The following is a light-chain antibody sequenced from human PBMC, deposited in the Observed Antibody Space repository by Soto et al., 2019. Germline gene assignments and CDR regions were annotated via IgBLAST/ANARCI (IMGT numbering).Light chain of an antibody. V-gene: IGLV2-8*01. J-gene: IGLJ3*02. CDR2: EVI. CDR1: SSDVGYYNS. CDR3: SSYAGSNNVV. Sequence: QSVLTQPPSASGSPGQSVTISCTGTSSDVGYYNSVSWYQQHPGKAPKLMIYEVIGRPSGVPDRFSGSKSGNTASLTVSGLQAEDEADYYCSSYAGSNNVVFGGGTKVTVL.